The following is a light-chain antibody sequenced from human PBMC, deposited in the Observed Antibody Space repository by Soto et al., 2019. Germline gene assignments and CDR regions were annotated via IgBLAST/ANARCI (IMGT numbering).Light chain of an antibody. CDR2: EVS. V-gene: IGLV2-14*01. J-gene: IGLJ1*01. CDR1: SSDVGGYNY. CDR3: RSYTSSSPRNV. Sequence: QSALTQPASVSGSPGQSITISCTGTSSDVGGYNYVSWYQQHPGKAPKLMIYEVSNRPSGVSNRFSGSKSGNTASLTISGLQAEDEADYYCRSYTSSSPRNVFGTGTKVTVL.